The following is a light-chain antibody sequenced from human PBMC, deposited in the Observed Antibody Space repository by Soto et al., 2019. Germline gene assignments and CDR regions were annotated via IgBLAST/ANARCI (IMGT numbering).Light chain of an antibody. CDR3: GTWDSRLSAFV. CDR1: RSNIGSNY. Sequence: QSVLTQPPSVSAAPGQTVTISCSGSRSNIGSNYVSWYQLLPGTAPRLLIYENNKRPSGIPGRVSASNSGTSATLVIAGLQTGDEADYYCGTWDSRLSAFVFGIGTQVTVL. CDR2: ENN. J-gene: IGLJ1*01. V-gene: IGLV1-51*02.